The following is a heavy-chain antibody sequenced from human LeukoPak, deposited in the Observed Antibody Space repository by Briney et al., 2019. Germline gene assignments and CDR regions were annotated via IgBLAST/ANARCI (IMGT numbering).Heavy chain of an antibody. V-gene: IGHV4-61*02. J-gene: IGHJ6*03. CDR1: GGSISSGSYY. D-gene: IGHD6-6*01. CDR3: ARGVAARPYSYYYYMDV. Sequence: PSQTLSLTCTVSGGSISSGSYYWSWIRQPAGKGLEWIGRIYTSGSPNYNPSLESRVTISVDTSKNQFSLKLSSVNAADTAVYYCARGVAARPYSYYYYMDVWGKGTTVTVSS. CDR2: IYTSGSP.